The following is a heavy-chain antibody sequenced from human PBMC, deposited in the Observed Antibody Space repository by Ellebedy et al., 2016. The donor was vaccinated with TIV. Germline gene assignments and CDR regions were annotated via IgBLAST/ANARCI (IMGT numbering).Heavy chain of an antibody. Sequence: ASVKVSCKASGYTFTSYDINWVRQATGQGLEWMGWMNPNSGNTGYAQKFQGRVTMTRNTSISTAYMEPSSLRSEDTAVYYCASGPRNDYSNVHGYWGQGTLVTVSS. V-gene: IGHV1-8*01. CDR1: GYTFTSYD. CDR3: ASGPRNDYSNVHGY. J-gene: IGHJ4*02. D-gene: IGHD4-11*01. CDR2: MNPNSGNT.